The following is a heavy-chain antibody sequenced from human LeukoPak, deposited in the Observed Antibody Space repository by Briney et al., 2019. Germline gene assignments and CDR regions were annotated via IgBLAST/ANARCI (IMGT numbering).Heavy chain of an antibody. D-gene: IGHD6-6*01. J-gene: IGHJ1*01. V-gene: IGHV3-23*01. CDR3: AKPLEYSSSSRYFQH. CDR1: GFTFSSYA. Sequence: GGSLRLSCAASGFTFSSYAMSWVRQAPGKGLEWVSAISGSGGSTYYADSVKGRFTISRDNSKNTLYLQMNSLRAEDTAVYYCAKPLEYSSSSRYFQHRGQGTLVTVSS. CDR2: ISGSGGST.